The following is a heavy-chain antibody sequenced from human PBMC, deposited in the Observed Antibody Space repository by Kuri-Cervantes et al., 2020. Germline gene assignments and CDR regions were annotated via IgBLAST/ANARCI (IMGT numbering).Heavy chain of an antibody. V-gene: IGHV4-38-2*02. CDR3: ARDTGS. Sequence: GSLRLSCAVSGYSISSGYYWGWIRQPPGKGLEWIGSIYHSGSTYYNPSLKSRVTISVDTSKNQFSLKLSSVTAADTAVYYCARDTGSWGQGTLVTVSS. D-gene: IGHD4-11*01. CDR1: GYSISSGYY. CDR2: IYHSGST. J-gene: IGHJ5*02.